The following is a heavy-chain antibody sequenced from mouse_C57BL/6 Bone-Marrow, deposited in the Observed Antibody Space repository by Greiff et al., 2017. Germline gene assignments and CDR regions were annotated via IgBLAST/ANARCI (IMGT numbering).Heavy chain of an antibody. CDR1: GFTFTDYY. J-gene: IGHJ2*01. D-gene: IGHD2-3*01. V-gene: IGHV7-3*01. CDR3: ARYFYDDFSGNYFDY. CDR2: IRNKANGYTT. Sequence: EVKLVESGGGLVQPGGSLSLSCAASGFTFTDYYMSWVRQPPGKALEWLGFIRNKANGYTTEYSASVKGRFTISRDNSQSILYLQMNALRAEDSATYSGARYFYDDFSGNYFDYWGQGTTLTVSS.